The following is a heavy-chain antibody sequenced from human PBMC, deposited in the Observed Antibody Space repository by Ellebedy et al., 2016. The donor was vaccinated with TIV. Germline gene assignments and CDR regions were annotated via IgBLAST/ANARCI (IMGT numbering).Heavy chain of an antibody. D-gene: IGHD1-20*01. CDR1: GFTFSTYS. Sequence: PGGSLRLSCAASGFTFSTYSLNWVRQAPGKGLEWVSSISTITNYADSVRGRFTISRDNAKNSLYLQMNSLRAEDTAVYYCARDPYNWNGPFDYWGQGTRVTVSS. CDR2: ISTIT. CDR3: ARDPYNWNGPFDY. J-gene: IGHJ4*02. V-gene: IGHV3-21*01.